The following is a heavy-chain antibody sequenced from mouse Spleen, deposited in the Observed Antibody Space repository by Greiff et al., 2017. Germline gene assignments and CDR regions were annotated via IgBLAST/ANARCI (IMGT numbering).Heavy chain of an antibody. CDR3: AVNYGNPYAMDY. CDR2: IYPSDSET. J-gene: IGHJ4*01. V-gene: IGHV1-61*01. CDR1: GYTFTSYW. D-gene: IGHD2-1*01. Sequence: VQLQQPGAELVRPGSSVKLSCKASGYTFTSYWMDWVKQRPGQGLEWIGNIYPSDSETHYNQKFKDKATLTVDKSSSTAYMQLSSLTSEDSAVYYCAVNYGNPYAMDYWGQGTSVTVSS.